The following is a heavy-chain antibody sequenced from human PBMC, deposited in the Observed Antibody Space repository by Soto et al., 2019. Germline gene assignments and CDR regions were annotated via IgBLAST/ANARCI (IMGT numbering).Heavy chain of an antibody. CDR2: IYLNDDK. J-gene: IGHJ4*02. D-gene: IGHD3-3*01. Sequence: SGPTLVNPTQTLTLTCTFSGFSLSTSGVGVGWIRQPPGKALDWLALIYLNDDKRYSPSLKSRLTITKDTSKNQVVLTMTNMDPVDTATYYCAHRRYDFWSGYYPYYFDYWGQGTLVTVSS. CDR1: GFSLSTSGVG. V-gene: IGHV2-5*01. CDR3: AHRRYDFWSGYYPYYFDY.